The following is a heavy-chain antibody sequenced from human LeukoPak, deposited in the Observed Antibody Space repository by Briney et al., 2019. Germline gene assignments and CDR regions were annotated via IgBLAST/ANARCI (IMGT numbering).Heavy chain of an antibody. V-gene: IGHV3-11*04. CDR1: GFTFSDYY. D-gene: IGHD6-13*01. CDR3: ARSSQLIPPHFDY. Sequence: GGSLRLSCAASGFTFSDYYMTWIRQAPGKGLEWVSYISGSGSTIYYADSVKGRFTISRDNAKNSLYLQMNSLRAEDTAVYYCARSSQLIPPHFDYWGQGTLVTVSP. CDR2: ISGSGSTI. J-gene: IGHJ4*02.